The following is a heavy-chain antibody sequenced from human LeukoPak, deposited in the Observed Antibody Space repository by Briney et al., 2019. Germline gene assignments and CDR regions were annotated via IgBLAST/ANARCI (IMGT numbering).Heavy chain of an antibody. J-gene: IGHJ4*02. CDR1: GYTFTDYY. Sequence: ASVRVSCKASGYTFTDYYIHWVRQAPGQGLEWMGWINPNSDYTFYAQKFQGSVNLTRDTSISTVYMELTTLTSDDTALYYCAVAPGDYWGQGTLVSVSA. V-gene: IGHV1-2*02. CDR3: AVAPGDY. D-gene: IGHD2-21*01. CDR2: INPNSDYT.